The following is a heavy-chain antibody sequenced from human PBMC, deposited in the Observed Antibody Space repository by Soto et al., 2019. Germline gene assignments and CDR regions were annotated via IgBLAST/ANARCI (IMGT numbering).Heavy chain of an antibody. CDR1: GFTFSGSD. CDR3: AKDRASSCEGPS. CDR2: IRSSHNNYAT. V-gene: IGHV3-73*02. D-gene: IGHD6-13*01. Sequence: VQLVESGGGLVQPGGSLNLSCAAFGFTFSGSDIHWVRQASGKGLEWVGRIRSSHNNYATVYAASVRGRFTFSRDDSKNTLYLQMSSLRAEDTAVYYCAKDRASSCEGPSWGQGTLVTVSS. J-gene: IGHJ4*02.